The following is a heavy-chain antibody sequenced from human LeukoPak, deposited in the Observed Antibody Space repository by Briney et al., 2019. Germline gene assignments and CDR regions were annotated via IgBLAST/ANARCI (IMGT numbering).Heavy chain of an antibody. V-gene: IGHV3-23*01. CDR3: ARDLLVDTAFPYYYYYYMDV. CDR1: GFTFSSYA. D-gene: IGHD5-18*01. CDR2: ISGSGGST. J-gene: IGHJ6*03. Sequence: PGGSLRLSCAASGFTFSSYAMSWVRQAPGKGLEWVSAISGSGGSTYYADSVKGRFTVSRDNAKNSLYLQMNSLRAEDTAVYYCARDLLVDTAFPYYYYYYMDVWGKGTTVTVSS.